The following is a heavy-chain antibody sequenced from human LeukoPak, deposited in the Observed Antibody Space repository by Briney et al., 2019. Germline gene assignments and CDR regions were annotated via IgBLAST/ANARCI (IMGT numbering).Heavy chain of an antibody. CDR2: IYYSGST. CDR3: ARAGLLWLGELLYNWFDH. CDR1: RGSTSSSSYS. J-gene: IGHJ5*02. D-gene: IGHD3-10*01. Sequence: PQTPSLTRTVSRGSTSSSSYSSGWVRQPPRKRLERVVSIYYSGSTYYNPSLKSRVTISVDTSKNQFSLKLSSVTAADTAVYYCARAGLLWLGELLYNWFDHWGQGTLVTVSS. V-gene: IGHV4-39*07.